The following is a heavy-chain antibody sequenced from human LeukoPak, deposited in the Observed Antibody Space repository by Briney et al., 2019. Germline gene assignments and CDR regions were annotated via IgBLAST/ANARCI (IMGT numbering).Heavy chain of an antibody. CDR3: ARESEGSSGSIH. Sequence: SETLSLTCTVSGGSISSSSYYWGWIRQPPGKGLEWIGSIYYSGSTYYNPSLKSRVTISVDTSKNQFSLKLNSVTAADTAVYYCARESEGSSGSIHWGQGTLVTVSS. V-gene: IGHV4-39*07. D-gene: IGHD3-22*01. J-gene: IGHJ4*02. CDR1: GGSISSSSYY. CDR2: IYYSGST.